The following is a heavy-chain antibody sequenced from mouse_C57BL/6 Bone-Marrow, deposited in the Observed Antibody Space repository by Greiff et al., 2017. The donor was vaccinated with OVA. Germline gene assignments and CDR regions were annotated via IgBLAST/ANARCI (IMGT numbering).Heavy chain of an antibody. CDR2: IDPEDGET. V-gene: IGHV14-2*01. Sequence: VQLQQSGAELVKPGASVKLSCTASGFNLNDYYMHWVKQRTEQGLEWIGRIDPEDGETKYAPKFQGKATLTADTSSNTAYLQRSSLTSEDTAVYYCARHSWDDWGQGTSVTVSS. CDR1: GFNLNDYY. J-gene: IGHJ4*01. CDR3: ARHSWDD.